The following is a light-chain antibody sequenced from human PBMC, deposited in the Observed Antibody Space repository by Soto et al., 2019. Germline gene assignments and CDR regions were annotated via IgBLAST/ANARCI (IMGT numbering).Light chain of an antibody. CDR1: SSDVGAYNF. V-gene: IGLV2-14*01. J-gene: IGLJ3*02. CDR2: EVS. Sequence: QSVLTQPASVSGSPGQSITISCAGTSSDVGAYNFVSWYQQHPGNAPKLMIYEVSNRPSGVSDRFSGSKSGNTASLTISGLQAEDEADYYCSSFTTCNTWMFGGGTKLTVL. CDR3: SSFTTCNTWM.